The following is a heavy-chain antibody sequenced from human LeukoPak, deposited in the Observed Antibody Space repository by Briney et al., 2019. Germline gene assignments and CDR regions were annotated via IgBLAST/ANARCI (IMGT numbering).Heavy chain of an antibody. Sequence: GGSLRLSCAASGFTFSSYAMSWVRQAPGKGLEWVSAISGSGGSTYYADIVKGRFTISRDNSKTTLYLQMDSLRAEDTAVYYCARGPGSRRYLYWGQGTLVTVSS. CDR2: ISGSGGST. J-gene: IGHJ4*02. CDR3: ARGPGSRRYLY. V-gene: IGHV3-23*01. D-gene: IGHD6-25*01. CDR1: GFTFSSYA.